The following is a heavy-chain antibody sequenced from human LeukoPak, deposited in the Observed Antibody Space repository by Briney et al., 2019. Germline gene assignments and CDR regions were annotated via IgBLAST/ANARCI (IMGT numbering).Heavy chain of an antibody. V-gene: IGHV1-69*13. CDR1: GGTFTSYA. CDR3: ARDWGGLGSYFDY. CDR2: IIPIFGTA. Sequence: SVKVSCKASGGTFTSYAISWVRQAPAQGLERMGGIIPIFGTANYAQKFQGRVTITADESTSTAYMELSSLRSEDTAVYYCARDWGGLGSYFDYWGQGTLVTVSS. J-gene: IGHJ4*02. D-gene: IGHD3-10*01.